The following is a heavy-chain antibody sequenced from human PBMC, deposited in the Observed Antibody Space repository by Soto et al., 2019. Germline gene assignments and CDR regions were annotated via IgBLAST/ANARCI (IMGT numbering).Heavy chain of an antibody. CDR1: GGTFSSYA. Sequence: QVQLVQSGAEVKKPGSSVKVSCKASGGTFSSYAISWVRQAPGQGLEWMGGIIPIFGTANYSQKFQGRVTITADESTRTAYMELSSLSSDDTAVYYCERGTITIFGRRYGIDVWGQGTTVTVSS. J-gene: IGHJ6*02. V-gene: IGHV1-69*01. CDR2: IIPIFGTA. D-gene: IGHD3-3*01. CDR3: ERGTITIFGRRYGIDV.